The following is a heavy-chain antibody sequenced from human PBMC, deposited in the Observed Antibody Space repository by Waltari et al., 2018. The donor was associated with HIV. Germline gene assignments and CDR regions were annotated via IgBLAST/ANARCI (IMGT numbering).Heavy chain of an antibody. D-gene: IGHD1-26*01. CDR2: ISAYNGNT. CDR3: ARDSGSYSRNNWFDP. Sequence: QVQLVQSGAEVKKPGASVKVSCQASGYTFPSYGISWVRQAPGQGLEGMGWISAYNGNTNYAQKLQGRVTMTTDTSTSTAYMELRSLRSDDTAVYYCARDSGSYSRNNWFDPWGQGTLVTVSS. J-gene: IGHJ5*02. CDR1: GYTFPSYG. V-gene: IGHV1-18*01.